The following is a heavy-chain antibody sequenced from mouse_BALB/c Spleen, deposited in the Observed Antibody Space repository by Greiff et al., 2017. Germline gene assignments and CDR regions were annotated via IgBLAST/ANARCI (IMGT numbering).Heavy chain of an antibody. Sequence: EVKLQESGAELVRPGALVKLSCKASGFNIKDYYMHWVKQRPEQGLEWIGWIDPENGNTIYDPKFQGKASITADTSSNTAYLQLSSLTSEDTAVYYCASGYFDVWGAGTTVTVSS. CDR3: ASGYFDV. CDR1: GFNIKDYY. CDR2: IDPENGNT. J-gene: IGHJ1*01. V-gene: IGHV14-1*02.